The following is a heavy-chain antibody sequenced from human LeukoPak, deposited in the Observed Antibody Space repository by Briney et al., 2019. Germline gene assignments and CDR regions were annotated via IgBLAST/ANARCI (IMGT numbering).Heavy chain of an antibody. D-gene: IGHD6-6*01. J-gene: IGHJ6*03. CDR2: IRYGGSNK. CDR3: AKDPADSSSSHSPLDYYYYYMDV. V-gene: IGHV3-30*02. CDR1: GFTFSSYG. Sequence: PGGSLRLSCAASGFTFSSYGMHWVRQAPGKGLEWVAVIRYGGSNKYYADSVKGRFTISRDNSKNTLYLQMNSLRAEDTAVYHCAKDPADSSSSHSPLDYYYYYMDVWGKGTTVTVSS.